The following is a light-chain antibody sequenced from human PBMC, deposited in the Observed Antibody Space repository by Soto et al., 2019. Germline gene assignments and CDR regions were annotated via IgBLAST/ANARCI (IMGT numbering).Light chain of an antibody. CDR1: QSVSTN. V-gene: IGKV3D-15*01. Sequence: IVMTQSPSTLSVSPGERATLSCRASQSVSTNLAWYQQKPGQAPRLLIYGASTRATGIPARFSGSGSATDFTLTINTLEPEDFAVYYCQQHSNWFSWSFGQGTKVDI. CDR3: QQHSNWFSWS. J-gene: IGKJ1*01. CDR2: GAS.